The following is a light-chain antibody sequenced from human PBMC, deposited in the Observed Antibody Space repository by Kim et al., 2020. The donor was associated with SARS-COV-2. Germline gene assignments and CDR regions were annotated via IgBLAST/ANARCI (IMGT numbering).Light chain of an antibody. V-gene: IGKV1-5*03. CDR2: KAS. Sequence: LSASVGDRVVITCRASQSINRWLAWYQQKPGRAPNLLIYKASSLESGVPSRFSGTGSGIEFTLTISSLEPDDFATYYCQEYKSYYTFGQGNKLEI. CDR3: QEYKSYYT. CDR1: QSINRW. J-gene: IGKJ2*01.